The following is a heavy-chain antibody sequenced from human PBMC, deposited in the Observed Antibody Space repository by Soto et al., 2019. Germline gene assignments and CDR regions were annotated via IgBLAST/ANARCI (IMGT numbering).Heavy chain of an antibody. CDR2: ISNSGRT. CDR3: ARADYATGSYYPDY. Sequence: QVQLQESGPGLVKPSQTLSLTCTVSGGSVRRGNYYWSWIRQFPGKGLEWIGYISNSGRTHYNPSIMSRITILVDTSKNQFFLELRSVTAADTALYYCARADYATGSYYPDYWGQGPRVTVSS. D-gene: IGHD3-10*01. J-gene: IGHJ4*02. V-gene: IGHV4-31*03. CDR1: GGSVRRGNYY.